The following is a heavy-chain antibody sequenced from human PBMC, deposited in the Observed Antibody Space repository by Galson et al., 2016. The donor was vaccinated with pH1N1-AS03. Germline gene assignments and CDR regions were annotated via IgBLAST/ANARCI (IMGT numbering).Heavy chain of an antibody. J-gene: IGHJ3*02. D-gene: IGHD5-24*01. CDR1: GYSISSGYH. Sequence: ETLSLTCAVSGYSISSGYHWGWIRQPPGKGLEWIGSIYHSGSTYYNPSLKSRVTISVDTSKNQFSLKLSSVTAADTAVYYCARPRRDGYNFDAFDIWGQGTMVTVSS. CDR2: IYHSGST. V-gene: IGHV4-38-2*01. CDR3: ARPRRDGYNFDAFDI.